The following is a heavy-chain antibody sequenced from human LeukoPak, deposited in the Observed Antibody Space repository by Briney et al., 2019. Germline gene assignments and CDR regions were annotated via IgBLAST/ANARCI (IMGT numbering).Heavy chain of an antibody. CDR3: ARHLGLPGYWYFDL. V-gene: IGHV4-39*01. J-gene: IGHJ2*01. Sequence: LRLSCAASGFTFSDYYMSWIRQPPGKGLEWIGTIYYSGSTYYNPSLKSRVTISVDTSKSQFSLKLSSVTAADTAVFYCARHLGLPGYWYFDLWGRGTLVTVSS. CDR1: GFTFSDYY. CDR2: IYYSGST.